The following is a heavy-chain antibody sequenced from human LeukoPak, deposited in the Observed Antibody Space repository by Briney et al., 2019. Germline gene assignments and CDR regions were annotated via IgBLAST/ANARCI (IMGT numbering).Heavy chain of an antibody. CDR1: GGSISSGSYY. Sequence: SETLSLTCTVSGGSISSGSYYWSWIRQPAGKGLEWIGRIYTSGSTNYNPSLKSRVTISVDTSKNQFSLKLSSVTAADTAVYYCARDRMDSTSNGYFDLWGRGTLVTVSS. CDR3: ARDRMDSTSNGYFDL. D-gene: IGHD2-2*01. J-gene: IGHJ2*01. CDR2: IYTSGST. V-gene: IGHV4-61*02.